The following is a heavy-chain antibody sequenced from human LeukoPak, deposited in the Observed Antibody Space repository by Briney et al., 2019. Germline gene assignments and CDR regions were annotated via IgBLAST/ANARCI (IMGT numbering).Heavy chain of an antibody. CDR3: AKDYYYGSGSYPILFDY. CDR1: GFTFSSYG. Sequence: PGGSLRLSCAASGFTFSSYGMHWVRQAPGKGLEWVAFIRYDGSNKYYADSVKGRFTISRDNSKNTLYLQMNSLRAEDTAVYYCAKDYYYGSGSYPILFDYWAREPWSPSPQ. J-gene: IGHJ4*02. D-gene: IGHD3-10*01. CDR2: IRYDGSNK. V-gene: IGHV3-30*02.